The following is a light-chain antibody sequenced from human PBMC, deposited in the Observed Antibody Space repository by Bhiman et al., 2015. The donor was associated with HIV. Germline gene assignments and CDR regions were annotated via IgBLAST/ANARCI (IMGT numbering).Light chain of an antibody. CDR2: DVS. CDR3: SSYTSSSTYV. Sequence: QSALTQPASVSGSPGQSITISCTGTSSDVGGYNYVSWYQQHPGKAPKLMIYDVSNRPSGVSDRFSGSTSGNTASLTISGLQPEDEADYYCSSYTSSSTYVFGTGTKVTVL. CDR1: SSDVGGYNY. V-gene: IGLV2-14*03. J-gene: IGLJ1*01.